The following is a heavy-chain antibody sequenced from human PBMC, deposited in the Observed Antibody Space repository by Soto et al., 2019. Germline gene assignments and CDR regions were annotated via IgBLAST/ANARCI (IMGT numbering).Heavy chain of an antibody. V-gene: IGHV1-69*12. CDR3: ASPPSSNRYYSGMDV. D-gene: IGHD4-4*01. Sequence: QVQLVQSGAEVKKPGSSVKVSCKASGGTFSSYAISWVRQAPGQGLEWMGGIIPIFGTANYAQKFQGRVTITADESPSPAYMELSSLRSEDTAVYYCASPPSSNRYYSGMDVWGQGTTVTASS. J-gene: IGHJ6*02. CDR2: IIPIFGTA. CDR1: GGTFSSYA.